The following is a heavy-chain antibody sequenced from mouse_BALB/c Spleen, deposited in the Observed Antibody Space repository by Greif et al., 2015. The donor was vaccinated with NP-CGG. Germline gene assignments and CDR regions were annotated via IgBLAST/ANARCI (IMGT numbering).Heavy chain of an antibody. Sequence: QVQLQQPGAELVKPGAPVKLACKASGYTFTSYWMNWVKQRPGRGLEWIGRIDPSDSETHYNQKFKDKATLTVDKSSSTAYIQLSSLTSEDSAVYCCASGGNDDYVDYWGQGTTLTVSS. CDR1: GYTFTSYW. CDR3: ASGGNDDYVDY. V-gene: IGHV1-69*02. CDR2: IDPSDSET. J-gene: IGHJ2*01. D-gene: IGHD2-2*01.